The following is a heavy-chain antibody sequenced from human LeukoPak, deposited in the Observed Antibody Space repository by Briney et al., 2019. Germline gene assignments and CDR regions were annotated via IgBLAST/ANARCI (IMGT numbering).Heavy chain of an antibody. D-gene: IGHD4-17*01. CDR1: GFPFSSYG. J-gene: IGHJ4*02. V-gene: IGHV3-33*01. CDR2: IWYDGSNK. CDR3: ARARDYGGYFDY. Sequence: GGSLTLSCAVSGFPFSSYGMHWVRQAPGKGLQWVVVIWYDGSNKYYADSVKGRFTISRDNSKNTLYLQMNSLRAEDTAVYYCARARDYGGYFDYWGQRALVTVSS.